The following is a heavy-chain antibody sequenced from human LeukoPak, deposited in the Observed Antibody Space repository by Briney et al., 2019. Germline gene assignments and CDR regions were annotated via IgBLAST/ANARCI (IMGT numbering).Heavy chain of an antibody. CDR3: AKVRHPYDSSGYWFLGY. Sequence: GGSLRLSCATSGFSFYNAWMNWVRQAPGKGLEWVGRIRSNSDGGTIDYAAPVKGRFTLSRDDSKDTLYLQMNSLQTEDTAVYYCAKVRHPYDSSGYWFLGYWGQGTLVTVSS. V-gene: IGHV3-15*07. J-gene: IGHJ4*02. D-gene: IGHD3-22*01. CDR1: GFSFYNAW. CDR2: IRSNSDGGTI.